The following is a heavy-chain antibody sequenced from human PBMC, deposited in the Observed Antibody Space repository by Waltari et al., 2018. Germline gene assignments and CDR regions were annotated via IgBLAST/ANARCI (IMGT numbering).Heavy chain of an antibody. Sequence: QVQLQQWGAGLLKPSETLSLTCAVYGGSFSGYYWSWIRQPPGKGLEWIGEINNSGSTNYNPSLKSRGTIAVDTSKNQFSLKLSSVTAADTAVYYCARAGIAAALGYWGQGTLVTVSS. CDR1: GGSFSGYY. J-gene: IGHJ4*02. D-gene: IGHD6-13*01. CDR3: ARAGIAAALGY. CDR2: INNSGST. V-gene: IGHV4-34*01.